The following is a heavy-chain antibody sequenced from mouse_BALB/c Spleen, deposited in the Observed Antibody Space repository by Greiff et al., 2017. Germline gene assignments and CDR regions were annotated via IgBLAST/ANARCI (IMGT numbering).Heavy chain of an antibody. CDR2: INPSNGGT. V-gene: IGHV1S81*02. CDR3: ARDTTVVATYWYFDV. Sequence: QVQLQQPGAELVKPGASVKLSCKASGYTFTSYYMHWVKQRPGQGLEWIGGINPSNGGTNFNEKFKSKATLTADTSSSTAYMQLSSLTSEDSAVYYCARDTTVVATYWYFDVWGAGTTVTVSS. J-gene: IGHJ1*01. D-gene: IGHD1-1*01. CDR1: GYTFTSYY.